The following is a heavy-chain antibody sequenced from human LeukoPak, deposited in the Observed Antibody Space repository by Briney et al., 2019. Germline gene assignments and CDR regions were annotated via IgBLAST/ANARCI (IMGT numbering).Heavy chain of an antibody. D-gene: IGHD3-10*01. CDR2: INWNGGST. V-gene: IGHV3-20*04. Sequence: GGSLRLSCAASGFTFDDYGMSWVRQAPGKGLEWVSGINWNGGSTGYANSVKGRFTISRDNAKNSLYLQMNSLRAEDTALYYCARGARGVSGYYFDYWGQGSLVTVSS. J-gene: IGHJ4*02. CDR3: ARGARGVSGYYFDY. CDR1: GFTFDDYG.